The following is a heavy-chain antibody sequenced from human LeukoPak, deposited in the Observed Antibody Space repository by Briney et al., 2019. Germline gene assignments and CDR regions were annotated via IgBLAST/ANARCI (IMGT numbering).Heavy chain of an antibody. CDR3: AKSNGYGLVDI. CDR1: GGSISSSNW. D-gene: IGHD3-10*01. J-gene: IGHJ3*02. CDR2: IYHSGST. Sequence: SETLSLTCAVSGGSISSSNWWRWVRQPPGKGLEWIGEIYHSGSTNYNPSLKSRVTISVDKSKNQFSLKLSPVTAADTAVYYCAKSNGYGLVDIWGQGTMVTVSS. V-gene: IGHV4-4*02.